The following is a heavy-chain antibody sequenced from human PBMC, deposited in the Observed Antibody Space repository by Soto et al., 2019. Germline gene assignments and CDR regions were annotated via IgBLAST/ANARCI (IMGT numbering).Heavy chain of an antibody. D-gene: IGHD4-17*01. J-gene: IGHJ4*02. CDR1: GFTFSNYA. CDR3: TRGGFTVTLDY. V-gene: IGHV3-49*04. Sequence: GGXLRLSCAASGFTFSNYAMHWVRQAPGKGLEWVGFIRSKAYGGTTEYAASVKGRFTISRDDSKSIAYLQMNSLKTEDTAEYYCTRGGFTVTLDYWGQGTLVTVSS. CDR2: IRSKAYGGTT.